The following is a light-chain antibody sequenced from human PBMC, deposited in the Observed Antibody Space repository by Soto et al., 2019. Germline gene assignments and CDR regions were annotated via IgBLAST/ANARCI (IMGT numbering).Light chain of an antibody. J-gene: IGLJ2*01. V-gene: IGLV2-14*01. CDR1: SSDVGGYKY. CDR2: EVS. CDR3: SSYTSSSTLVV. Sequence: QSALTQPASVSGSPGQSITISCTGTSSDVGGYKYVSWYQQHPGKAPKLMIYEVSNRPSGVSNRFSGSKSGNTASLTISGLPAEDDADYYCSSYTSSSTLVVFGGGTKVTVL.